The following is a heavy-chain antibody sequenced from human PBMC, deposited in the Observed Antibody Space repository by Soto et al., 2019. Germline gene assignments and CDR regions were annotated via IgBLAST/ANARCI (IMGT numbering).Heavy chain of an antibody. Sequence: GSGLTLVNPTQSLTLTCTFSGFSLSTSGMCVSWIRQPPGKALEWLARIDWDDDKYYSTSLKTRLTISKDTSKNQVVLTMTNMDPVDTATYYCAASLINIVATRNLLTFDYWGQGTLVTVSS. CDR3: AASLINIVATRNLLTFDY. CDR1: GFSLSTSGMC. CDR2: IDWDDDK. J-gene: IGHJ4*02. D-gene: IGHD5-12*01. V-gene: IGHV2-70*11.